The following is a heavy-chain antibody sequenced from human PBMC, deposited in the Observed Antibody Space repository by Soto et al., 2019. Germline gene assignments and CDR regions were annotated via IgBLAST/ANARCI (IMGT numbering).Heavy chain of an antibody. CDR1: GGSVSSGSYY. D-gene: IGHD6-19*01. CDR2: IYYSGST. Sequence: SETLSLTCTVSGGSVSSGSYYWSWIRQPPGKGLEWIGYIYYSGSTNYNPSLRSRVTISVDTSKNQFSLKLSSVTAADTAVYYCARVSSGWYYFDYWGQGTLVTVSS. CDR3: ARVSSGWYYFDY. J-gene: IGHJ4*02. V-gene: IGHV4-61*01.